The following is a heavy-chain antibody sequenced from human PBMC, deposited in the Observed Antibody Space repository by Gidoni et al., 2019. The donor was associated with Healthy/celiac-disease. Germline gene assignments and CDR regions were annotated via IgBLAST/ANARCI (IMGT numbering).Heavy chain of an antibody. CDR1: GYSFTSYW. D-gene: IGHD1-26*01. Sequence: EVQLVPSGAEVKKHGESLRTSCKGSGYSFTSYWISWVRQMPGKGLEGMGRIDPSESYTNYSPSVQGNVTISADKSISTAYRQWSSLKASDTAMYYCARRGVGASLCGMDVWGQGTTVTVSS. J-gene: IGHJ6*02. CDR3: ARRGVGASLCGMDV. V-gene: IGHV5-10-1*03. CDR2: IDPSESYT.